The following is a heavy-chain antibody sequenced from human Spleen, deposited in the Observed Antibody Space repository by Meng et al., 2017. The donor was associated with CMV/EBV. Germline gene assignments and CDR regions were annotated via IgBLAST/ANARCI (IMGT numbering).Heavy chain of an antibody. CDR2: ISYDGSNK. V-gene: IGHV3-30*04. CDR3: ARGQDLCSSTSCYTDYYYGMDV. Sequence: GESLKISCAASGFTLSTYDMHWVRQAPGKGLEWVAFISYDGSNKYYADSVKGRFTISRDNSKNTLYLQMNSLRAEDTAMYYCARGQDLCSSTSCYTDYYYGMDVWGQGTTVTVSS. J-gene: IGHJ6*02. D-gene: IGHD2-2*02. CDR1: GFTLSTYD.